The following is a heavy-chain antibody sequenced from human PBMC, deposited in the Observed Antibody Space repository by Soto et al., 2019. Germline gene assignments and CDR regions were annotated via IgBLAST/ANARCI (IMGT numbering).Heavy chain of an antibody. V-gene: IGHV3-7*05. CDR1: GFTFTNYW. CDR2: IDQGGGEK. D-gene: IGHD3-10*01. J-gene: IGHJ5*02. Sequence: EVQLVESGGALVQPGGSLRLSCAASGFTFTNYWMAWVRQAPGKGLEWVAHIDQGGGEKYYVDSVKGRLTISKDNAKNSLYLQMNSLRAEDTALYYCARGGNSFDPWGQGTLVTVSS. CDR3: ARGGNSFDP.